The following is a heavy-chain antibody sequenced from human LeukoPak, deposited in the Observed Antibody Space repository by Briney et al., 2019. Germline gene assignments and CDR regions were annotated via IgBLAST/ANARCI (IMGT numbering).Heavy chain of an antibody. D-gene: IGHD6-19*01. CDR3: ARGQADFHH. J-gene: IGHJ1*01. Sequence: GASVTVSYKDSGYTFTSCEINWVGQATGQGLEGMGWMNLNSGDTGLAQKFQGRVTMTRNTSINTAYMELSSLRSEDAAVYYCARGQADFHHWGQGPLVTVSS. CDR2: MNLNSGDT. V-gene: IGHV1-8*01. CDR1: GYTFTSCE.